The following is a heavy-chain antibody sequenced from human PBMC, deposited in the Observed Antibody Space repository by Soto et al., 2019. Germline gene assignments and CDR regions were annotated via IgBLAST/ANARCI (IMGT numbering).Heavy chain of an antibody. V-gene: IGHV1-18*01. Sequence: QVQLVQSGPEVKKAGASVKVSCKASGYIFTNYGITWVRQAPGQGLEWMGWISANNGHTNYAQKFQGRVTMTTDTSTSTAYRELRSLRSDDTAVYYFARDFVGATSRKDYWGQGTLVTVSS. CDR1: GYIFTNYG. J-gene: IGHJ4*02. D-gene: IGHD1-26*01. CDR2: ISANNGHT. CDR3: ARDFVGATSRKDY.